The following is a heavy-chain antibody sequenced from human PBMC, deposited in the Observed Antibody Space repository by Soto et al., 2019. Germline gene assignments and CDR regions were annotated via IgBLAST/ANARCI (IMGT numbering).Heavy chain of an antibody. D-gene: IGHD6-13*01. CDR2: ISSSSSYI. J-gene: IGHJ3*02. CDR1: GFTCSSYS. Sequence: PKRLSCAASGFTCSSYSMNWIRQAPGKGLEWVSSISSSSSYIYYADSVKGRFTISRDNAKNSLYLQMNSLRAEDTAVYYCSRGSGIAAAENDAFDIWGQGTMVTVSS. V-gene: IGHV3-21*01. CDR3: SRGSGIAAAENDAFDI.